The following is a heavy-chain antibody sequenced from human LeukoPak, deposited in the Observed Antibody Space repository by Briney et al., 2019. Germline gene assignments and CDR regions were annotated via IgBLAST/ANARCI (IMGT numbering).Heavy chain of an antibody. CDR2: IIPIFGTA. Sequence: ASVKVSCKASGGTFSSYAISWLRQAPGQGLEWMGRIIPIFGTANYAQKFQGRVTITTDESTSTAYMELSSLRSEDTAVYYCASDSYGALDYWGQGTLVTVSS. D-gene: IGHD4-17*01. CDR1: GGTFSSYA. V-gene: IGHV1-69*05. CDR3: ASDSYGALDY. J-gene: IGHJ4*02.